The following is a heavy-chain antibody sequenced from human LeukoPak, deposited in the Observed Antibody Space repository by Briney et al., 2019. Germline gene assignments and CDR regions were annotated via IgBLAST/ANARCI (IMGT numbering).Heavy chain of an antibody. V-gene: IGHV3-74*01. CDR1: GFTFSSYW. CDR3: AKDRRLASFDY. CDR2: INSDGSRT. Sequence: GSLRLSCAASGFTFSSYWMHWVRQAPGKGLVWVSRINSDGSRTYYADSVKGRFTISRDNSKNTLYLQMNSLRAGDTAIYYCAKDRRLASFDYGGQGTLVTVSS. D-gene: IGHD6-25*01. J-gene: IGHJ4*02.